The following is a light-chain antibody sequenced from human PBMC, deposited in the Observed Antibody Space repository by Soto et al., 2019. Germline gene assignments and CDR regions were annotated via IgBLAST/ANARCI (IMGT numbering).Light chain of an antibody. Sequence: DIQMTQSPSSLSAAVGDRVTITCRASQGIDTYLAWYQQKPGKVPKLLIYAASTLQSGVPSRVSGSGSGTDFTLTISSLQHADVATYYCPEYTRPPFTFGLGTKVDIE. J-gene: IGKJ3*01. V-gene: IGKV1-27*01. CDR2: AAS. CDR3: PEYTRPPFT. CDR1: QGIDTY.